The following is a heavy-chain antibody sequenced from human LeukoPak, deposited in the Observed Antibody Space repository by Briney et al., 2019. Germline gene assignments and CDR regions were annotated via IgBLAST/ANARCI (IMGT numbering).Heavy chain of an antibody. CDR3: ARPLSGYSSPLGY. D-gene: IGHD6-13*01. V-gene: IGHV3-74*01. J-gene: IGHJ4*02. CDR1: GFTFSSTW. Sequence: GGSLRLSCAASGFTFSSTWMHWFRQAPGKGLVWVSRIHSDGSSTIYADSVKGRFTISRDNSKNTLYLQMNSLRAEDTAVYYCARPLSGYSSPLGYWGQGTLVTVSS. CDR2: IHSDGSST.